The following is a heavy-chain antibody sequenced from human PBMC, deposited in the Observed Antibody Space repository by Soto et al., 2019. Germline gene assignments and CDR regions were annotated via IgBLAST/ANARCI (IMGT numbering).Heavy chain of an antibody. CDR3: ARAGYCGPGCYYYFDY. CDR2: IKPDGSAT. Sequence: GGALRVSCAVSGFTCGSYLMNWVRPIPGKGLEWVAYIKPDGSATYYVDSVKGRFTISRDNAKNSLYLQMNSLRVEDTSVYYCARAGYCGPGCYYYFDYWGQGTLVTVSS. D-gene: IGHD2-21*02. J-gene: IGHJ4*02. V-gene: IGHV3-7*01. CDR1: GFTCGSYL.